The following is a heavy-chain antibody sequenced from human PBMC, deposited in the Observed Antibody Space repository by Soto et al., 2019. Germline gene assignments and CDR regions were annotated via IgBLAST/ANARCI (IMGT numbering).Heavy chain of an antibody. CDR1: GGTFDTYA. CDR3: ARDRDFGNYFASFY. D-gene: IGHD1-26*01. J-gene: IGHJ4*02. Sequence: SVKVSCKASGGTFDTYAVSWVRQAPGQGLEWMGGIIPMFGTPYYAQRFQGRVTITADESTGTAYMELSSLRSEDTAVYYCARDRDFGNYFASFYWGQGTLVTVSS. V-gene: IGHV1-69*13. CDR2: IIPMFGTP.